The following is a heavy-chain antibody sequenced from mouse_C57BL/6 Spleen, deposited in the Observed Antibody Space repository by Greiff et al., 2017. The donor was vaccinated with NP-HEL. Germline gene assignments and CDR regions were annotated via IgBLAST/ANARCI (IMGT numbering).Heavy chain of an antibody. CDR2: INPNNGGT. D-gene: IGHD2-3*01. V-gene: IGHV1-26*01. CDR3: ARLYDGYYVGFAY. Sequence: EVQLQQSGPELVKPGASVKISCKASGYTFTDYYMNWVKQSHGKSLEWIGDINPNNGGTSYNQKFKGKATLTVDKSSSTAYMELRSLTSEDSAVYYCARLYDGYYVGFAYWGQGTLVTVSA. J-gene: IGHJ3*01. CDR1: GYTFTDYY.